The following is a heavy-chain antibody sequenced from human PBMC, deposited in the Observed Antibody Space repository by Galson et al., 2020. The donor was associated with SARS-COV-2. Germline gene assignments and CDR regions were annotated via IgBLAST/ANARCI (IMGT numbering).Heavy chain of an antibody. CDR2: ISAYNGNT. CDR1: GYTFTSYG. J-gene: IGHJ5*02. CDR3: ARGLGSSGWYGGNWFDP. V-gene: IGHV1-18*01. D-gene: IGHD6-19*01. Sequence: ASVTVSCKASGYTFTSYGIRWVRQAPGQGLEWMGWISAYNGNTNYAQKLQGRVTMTTDTSTSTAYMELRSLRSDDTAVYYCARGLGSSGWYGGNWFDPWGQGTLVTVSS.